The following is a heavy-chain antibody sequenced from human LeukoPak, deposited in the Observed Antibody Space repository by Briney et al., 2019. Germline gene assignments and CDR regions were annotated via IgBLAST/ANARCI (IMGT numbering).Heavy chain of an antibody. CDR2: ISYDGSNR. Sequence: GGSLRLSCTVSGFSVRTYGMHWVRQAPGKGLEWVATISYDGSNRHYIDSVKGRFTVSRDNAKNPLFLQMNSLRAEDTAVYYCARRLLYSSSWPFDYWGQGTLVTVSS. V-gene: IGHV3-30*03. D-gene: IGHD6-13*01. CDR1: GFSVRTYG. J-gene: IGHJ4*02. CDR3: ARRLLYSSSWPFDY.